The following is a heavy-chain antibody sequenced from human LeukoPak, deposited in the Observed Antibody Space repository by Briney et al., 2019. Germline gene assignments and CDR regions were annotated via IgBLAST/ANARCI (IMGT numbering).Heavy chain of an antibody. Sequence: GASVKVSCKTSEYTFTGYYMHWVRQAPGQGLEWMGWINPNNGGTNYAQKFQGRVTMTRDTSISIVSMELSRLRSDDTAVYYCARGGPSRGTGFYYFDYWGQGTLVTVSS. CDR1: EYTFTGYY. CDR2: INPNNGGT. D-gene: IGHD6-19*01. CDR3: ARGGPSRGTGFYYFDY. J-gene: IGHJ4*02. V-gene: IGHV1-2*02.